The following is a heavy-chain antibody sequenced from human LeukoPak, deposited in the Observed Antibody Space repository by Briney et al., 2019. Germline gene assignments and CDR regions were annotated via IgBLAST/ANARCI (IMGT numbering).Heavy chain of an antibody. CDR1: GGSFSGYY. V-gene: IGHV4-34*01. CDR2: INHSGST. J-gene: IGHJ6*03. Sequence: SETLSLTCAVYGGSFSGYYWSWIRQPPGKGLEWFGEINHSGSTNYNPSLKSRVTISVDTSKNQFSLKLSSVTAADTAVYYCARQNYYYYMDVWGKGTTVTVSS. CDR3: ARQNYYYYMDV.